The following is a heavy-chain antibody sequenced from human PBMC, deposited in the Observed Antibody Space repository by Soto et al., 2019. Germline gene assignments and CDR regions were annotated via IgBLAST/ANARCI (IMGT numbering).Heavy chain of an antibody. CDR2: IRGFSPYT. J-gene: IGHJ6*03. CDR1: GFTFRTYT. V-gene: IGHV3-21*01. CDR3: ASDRGYDAHDYYYNDMDV. D-gene: IGHD2-15*01. Sequence: GGSLRLSCISSGFTFRTYTMNWVRQAPGKGLEWVSGIRGFSPYTFYAESVKGRFTISRDNAKNSLYLQMNSLRAEDTAVYYCASDRGYDAHDYYYNDMDVWGTGTTANVS.